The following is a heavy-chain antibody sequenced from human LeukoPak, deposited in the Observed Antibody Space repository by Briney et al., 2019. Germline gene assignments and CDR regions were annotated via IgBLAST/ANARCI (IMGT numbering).Heavy chain of an antibody. J-gene: IGHJ4*02. V-gene: IGHV1-46*01. Sequence: ASVKVSCKASGYTFTSYYTHWVRQAPGQGLEWMGIINPTSGSTTYAQKFQGRVTMTRDTSTSTVYMELSSLRSEDTAVYYCARRGYDFWSGHIDYWGQGTLVTVSS. CDR2: INPTSGST. CDR1: GYTFTSYY. CDR3: ARRGYDFWSGHIDY. D-gene: IGHD3-3*01.